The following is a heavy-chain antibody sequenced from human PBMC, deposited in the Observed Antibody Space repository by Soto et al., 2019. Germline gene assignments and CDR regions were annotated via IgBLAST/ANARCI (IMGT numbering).Heavy chain of an antibody. CDR2: ISSSGTI. D-gene: IGHD3-9*01. CDR3: ERDRKLVIPGNYYYYGMDV. J-gene: IGHJ6*02. Sequence: PSETLSLTCSVSGGSIRDYFWTWVRQPPGKGLEWIGYISSSGTIKYNSSLKSRVTISLDTSRNHFSLKLSSVTTADTAVYFCERDRKLVIPGNYYYYGMDVWGQGTTVTVS. V-gene: IGHV4-59*01. CDR1: GGSIRDYF.